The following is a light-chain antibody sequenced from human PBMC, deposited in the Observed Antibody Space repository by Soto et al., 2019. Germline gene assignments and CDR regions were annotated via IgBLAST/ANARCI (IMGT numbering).Light chain of an antibody. V-gene: IGKV3-20*01. Sequence: ESMLTQSPGTLSLSPGERATLSCRASQSVNSRYLTWYQQKPCQAPRLIIYCASIRATCVPDRFSGSESGTDFTLTISSKEPEHFAVYYCQQFGASRPAFTLCQENKLEI. J-gene: IGKJ2*01. CDR1: QSVNSRY. CDR3: QQFGASRPAFT. CDR2: CAS.